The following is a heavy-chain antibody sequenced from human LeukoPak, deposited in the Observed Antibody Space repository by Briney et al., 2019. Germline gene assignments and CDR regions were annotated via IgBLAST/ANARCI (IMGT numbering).Heavy chain of an antibody. CDR1: GFTFSSYA. J-gene: IGHJ4*02. CDR3: ARQKTTVTTAYFDY. CDR2: ISGSGGST. D-gene: IGHD4-17*01. Sequence: RAGGSLRLSCAASGFTFSSYAMNWVRQAPGKGLEWVSAISGSGGSTYYADSVKGRFTISRDNSKNTLYLRMNSLRAEDTAVYYCARQKTTVTTAYFDYWGQGPLVTVSS. V-gene: IGHV3-23*01.